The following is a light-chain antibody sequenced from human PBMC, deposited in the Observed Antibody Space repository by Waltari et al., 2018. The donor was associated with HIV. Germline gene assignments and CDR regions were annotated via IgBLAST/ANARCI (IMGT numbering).Light chain of an antibody. V-gene: IGLV3-25*03. CDR3: QSGDNTLTNVQ. J-gene: IGLJ2*01. CDR2: KDN. CDR1: DLPRPH. Sequence: SSGLTQPPSVSVSPGQTATTTCSGDDLPRPHVCWSHQNAGHARIRLLYQQKAGQAPVLIIYKDNQRSPGVPDRFSGSSQGTTVTLNITAARAEDEADYFCQSGDNTLTNVQFGGGTRVTV.